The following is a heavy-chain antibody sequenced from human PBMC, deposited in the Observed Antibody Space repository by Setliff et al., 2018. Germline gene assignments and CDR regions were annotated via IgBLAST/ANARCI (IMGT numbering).Heavy chain of an antibody. CDR2: INPNSGGT. Sequence: GASVKVSCKASGYTFGAHYMHWVRQAPGQGLEWMGWINPNSGGTNYAQKFQGRVTMTRDTSICTAYMELSRLRSDDTAVYYCARRGQVTMVRGVTAPASYYYYYMDVWGKGTTVTVSS. CDR1: GYTFGAHY. D-gene: IGHD3-10*01. V-gene: IGHV1-2*02. J-gene: IGHJ6*03. CDR3: ARRGQVTMVRGVTAPASYYYYYMDV.